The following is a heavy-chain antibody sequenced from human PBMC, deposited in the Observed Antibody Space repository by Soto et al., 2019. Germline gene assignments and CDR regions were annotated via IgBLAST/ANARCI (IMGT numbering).Heavy chain of an antibody. Sequence: QLQLQESGPGLVKPSETLSLTCTVSGGSISSSSYYWGWIRQSPGKGLEWIGNIYYSGSTYYNPSLKSRVTISVGTSKNQFSLKLSSVTAADTAVYYCARRGGSSPFDYWGQGTLVTVSS. CDR1: GGSISSSSYY. CDR2: IYYSGST. D-gene: IGHD1-26*01. J-gene: IGHJ4*02. V-gene: IGHV4-39*01. CDR3: ARRGGSSPFDY.